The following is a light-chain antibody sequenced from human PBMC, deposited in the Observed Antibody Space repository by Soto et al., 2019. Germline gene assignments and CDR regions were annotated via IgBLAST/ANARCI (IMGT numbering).Light chain of an antibody. V-gene: IGLV1-51*01. J-gene: IGLJ1*01. CDR1: SSNIGNNY. CDR3: GTWDSRRSAYV. Sequence: QSVLTQPRSVSAAPGQKVTTSCSGSSSNIGNNYVSWYQQLPGTAPKLLIYDNNKRPSGIPDRFSGSKSGTSATLGITGLQTGEEADYYCGTWDSRRSAYVFGTGIKV. CDR2: DNN.